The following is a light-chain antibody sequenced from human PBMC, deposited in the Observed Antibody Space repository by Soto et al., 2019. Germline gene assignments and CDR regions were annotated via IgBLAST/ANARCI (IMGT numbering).Light chain of an antibody. CDR3: SSYTNTAALAV. CDR1: NSDIGRYNY. J-gene: IGLJ7*01. CDR2: EVS. Sequence: QSALTQPASVSGSPGQSITISCAGTNSDIGRYNYVSGYQQHPGEAPKLLIYEVSNRPSGISHRFSGYKSGNTASLTISGLQAEDEGDYYCSSYTNTAALAVFGEGTQLTVL. V-gene: IGLV2-14*01.